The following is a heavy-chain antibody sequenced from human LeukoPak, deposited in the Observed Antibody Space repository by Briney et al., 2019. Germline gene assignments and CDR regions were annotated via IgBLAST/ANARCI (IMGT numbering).Heavy chain of an antibody. D-gene: IGHD6-19*01. V-gene: IGHV1-46*01. CDR3: ARDQRYSSAWYDAGGYYFDY. J-gene: IGHJ4*02. CDR1: GYTFTSYY. CDR2: INPSGGST. Sequence: ASVKVSCEASGYTFTSYYMHWVRQAPGQGLEWMGIINPSGGSTSYAQKFQGRVTMTRDMSTSTVYMELSRLRSDDTAVYYCARDQRYSSAWYDAGGYYFDYWGQGTPVTVSS.